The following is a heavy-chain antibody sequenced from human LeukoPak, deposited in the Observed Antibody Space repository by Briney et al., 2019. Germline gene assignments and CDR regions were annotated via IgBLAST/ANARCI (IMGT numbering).Heavy chain of an antibody. CDR3: ARFQGYCGGDCSFGFDY. D-gene: IGHD2-21*02. J-gene: IGHJ4*02. CDR1: GYAFTGYY. CDR2: INPLSDGT. V-gene: IGHV1-2*02. Sequence: GASVKVSCRTSGYAFTGYYIHWVRQAPGQGSEWIGWINPLSDGTKYAQKFQGRVTVTRDTSTSTAFMELRRLRSDDTAVYYCARFQGYCGGDCSFGFDYWGRGTLVTVSS.